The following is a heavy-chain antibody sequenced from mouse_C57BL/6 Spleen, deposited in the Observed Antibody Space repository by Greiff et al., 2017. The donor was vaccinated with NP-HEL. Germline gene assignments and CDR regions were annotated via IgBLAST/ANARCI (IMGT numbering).Heavy chain of an antibody. CDR1: GYSFTDYN. J-gene: IGHJ1*03. CDR3: ARNDYHGSKGYFDV. CDR2: INPNYGTT. D-gene: IGHD1-1*01. Sequence: LVESGPELVKPGASVKISCKASGYSFTDYNMNWVKQSNGKSLEWIGVINPNYGTTSYNQKFKGKATLTVDQSSSTAYMQLNSLTSEDSAVYYCARNDYHGSKGYFDVWGTGTTVTVSS. V-gene: IGHV1-39*01.